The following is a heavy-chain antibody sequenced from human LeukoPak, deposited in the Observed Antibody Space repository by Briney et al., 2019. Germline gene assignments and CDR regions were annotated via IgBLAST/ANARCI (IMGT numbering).Heavy chain of an antibody. Sequence: SGPTLVNPTQTLTLTCTFSGFSLSTRGVGVGWIRQPPGKALDWLSLIYWNNDQRYSPSLKNRVTITKDTSKNQVVLTMNNMAPVDTATYYCAHNNGYSGRLRFDPWGQGTLVTVSS. J-gene: IGHJ5*02. CDR3: AHNNGYSGRLRFDP. CDR1: GFSLSTRGVG. D-gene: IGHD5-12*01. V-gene: IGHV2-5*01. CDR2: IYWNNDQ.